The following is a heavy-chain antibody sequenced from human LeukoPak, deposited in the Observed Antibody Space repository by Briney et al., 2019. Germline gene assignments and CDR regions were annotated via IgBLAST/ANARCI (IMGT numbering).Heavy chain of an antibody. D-gene: IGHD3-9*01. V-gene: IGHV4-59*01. CDR3: AGDILTGYYSGWFDP. J-gene: IGHJ5*02. Sequence: SETLSLTCTVSGGSISSYYWSWIRQPPGKGLEWIGYIYYSGSTNYNPSLKSRVTISVDTSKNQFSLKLSSVTAADTAVYYCAGDILTGYYSGWFDPWGQGTLVTVSS. CDR1: GGSISSYY. CDR2: IYYSGST.